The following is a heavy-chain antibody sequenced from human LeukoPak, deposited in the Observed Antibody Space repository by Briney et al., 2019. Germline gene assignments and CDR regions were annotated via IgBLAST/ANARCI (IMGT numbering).Heavy chain of an antibody. CDR3: AKWKYCSSTSCYLRSYWFDP. D-gene: IGHD2-2*01. Sequence: PGGSLRLSCAASGFTFSSYAMSWVRQAPGEGLEWVSAISGSGGSTYYADSVKGRFTISRDNSKNTLYLQMNSLRAEDTAVYYCAKWKYCSSTSCYLRSYWFDPWGQGTLVTVSS. CDR2: ISGSGGST. V-gene: IGHV3-23*01. CDR1: GFTFSSYA. J-gene: IGHJ5*02.